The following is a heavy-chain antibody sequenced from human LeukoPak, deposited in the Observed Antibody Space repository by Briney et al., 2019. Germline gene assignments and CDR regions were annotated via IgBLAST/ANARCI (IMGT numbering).Heavy chain of an antibody. CDR3: ARDKQGELGY. CDR2: ISAYNGKT. D-gene: IGHD1-26*01. CDR1: RYTFTSYG. V-gene: IGHV1-18*01. J-gene: IGHJ4*02. Sequence: ASVKVSCKASRYTFTSYGISWVRQAPGQGLEWMGWISAYNGKTNYAQKLQGRVPITTDTSTSTAYIGLSSLRSDDTAVYYCARDKQGELGYWGQGTLVTVSS.